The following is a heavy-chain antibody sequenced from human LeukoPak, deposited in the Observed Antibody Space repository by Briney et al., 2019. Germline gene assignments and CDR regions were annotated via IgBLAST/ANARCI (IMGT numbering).Heavy chain of an antibody. CDR3: ARAEGVVVAADIDV. J-gene: IGHJ6*03. D-gene: IGHD2-15*01. CDR1: GYTFTRYG. Sequence: ASVKVSCKASGYTFTRYGIYWVRQAPGQGLEWMGWISGYNGNTNYAQKFQGRVSVTTDTSTSTAYMELSSLRSDDTAVYYCARAEGVVVAADIDVWGKGTTVTVSS. V-gene: IGHV1-18*01. CDR2: ISGYNGNT.